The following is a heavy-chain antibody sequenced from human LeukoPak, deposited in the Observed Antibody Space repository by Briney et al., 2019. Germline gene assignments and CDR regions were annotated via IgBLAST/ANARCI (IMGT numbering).Heavy chain of an antibody. J-gene: IGHJ4*02. CDR2: IIPIFGTA. D-gene: IGHD6-6*01. Sequence: ASVKVSCKASGYTFTSYAMHWVRQAPGQRLEWMGGIIPIFGTANYAQKFQGRVTITADESTSTAYMELSSLRSEDTAVYYCARTREQLVILYYFDYWGQGTLVTVSS. V-gene: IGHV1-69*13. CDR3: ARTREQLVILYYFDY. CDR1: GYTFTSYA.